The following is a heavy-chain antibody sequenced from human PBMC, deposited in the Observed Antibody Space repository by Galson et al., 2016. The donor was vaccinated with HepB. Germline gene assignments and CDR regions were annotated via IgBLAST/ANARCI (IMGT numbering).Heavy chain of an antibody. CDR2: ISGSGDNT. Sequence: SLRLSCAASGFTFSSNAMTWVRQAPGKGLQWVSTISGSGDNTYYGDSVKGRFAVSRDNSKNTLSLQLSSLGAEDTAVYYCVRSNFADYWGQGVLVTVTS. J-gene: IGHJ4*02. V-gene: IGHV3-23*01. CDR3: VRSNFADY. CDR1: GFTFSSNA. D-gene: IGHD4-11*01.